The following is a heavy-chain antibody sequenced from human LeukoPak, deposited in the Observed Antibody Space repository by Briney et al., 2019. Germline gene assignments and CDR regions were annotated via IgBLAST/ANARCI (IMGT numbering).Heavy chain of an antibody. CDR2: ISSSSSYI. V-gene: IGHV3-21*01. CDR1: GFTFSSYS. CDR3: ARWGIGVRGVIISDY. D-gene: IGHD3-10*01. Sequence: GGSLRLSCAASGFTFSSYSMNWVRRAPGKGLEWVSSISSSSSYIYYADSVKGRFTISRDNAKDSLYLQMNSLRAEDTAVYYCARWGIGVRGVIISDYWGQGTLVTVSS. J-gene: IGHJ4*02.